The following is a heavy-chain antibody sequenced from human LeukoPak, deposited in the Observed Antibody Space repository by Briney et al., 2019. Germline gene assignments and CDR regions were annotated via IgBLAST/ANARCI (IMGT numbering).Heavy chain of an antibody. V-gene: IGHV4-59*07. D-gene: IGHD2-2*01. J-gene: IGHJ6*03. Sequence: SDTLSLTCSVSGGPITVYHWIWIRQPPGKGLEWIGYIYYSGSTNYNPSLKSRVTISVDTSKNQFSLKLRSVTAADTAVYFCARTTEGYCSSTSCYGFYYSYYMDVWGKGTTVTIFS. CDR2: IYYSGST. CDR1: GGPITVYH. CDR3: ARTTEGYCSSTSCYGFYYSYYMDV.